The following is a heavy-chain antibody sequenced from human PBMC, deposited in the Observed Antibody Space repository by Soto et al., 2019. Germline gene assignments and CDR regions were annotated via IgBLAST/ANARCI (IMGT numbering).Heavy chain of an antibody. CDR2: IIPTFNTT. J-gene: IGHJ4*02. CDR3: ARGFQWLAYFAY. Sequence: QVQLVQSGAEVKKPGSSVKVSCKASGGTFSSSTITWVRQAPGQGLEWMGGIIPTFNTTNYAQKFQGRVTITADESTSTAYMELSSLRSEDTAVYYCARGFQWLAYFAYWGQGALVTVSS. CDR1: GGTFSSST. D-gene: IGHD6-19*01. V-gene: IGHV1-69*01.